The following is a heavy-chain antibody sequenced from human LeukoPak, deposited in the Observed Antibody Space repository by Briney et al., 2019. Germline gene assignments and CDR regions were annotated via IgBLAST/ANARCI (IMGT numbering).Heavy chain of an antibody. CDR2: ISSSSSTI. CDR3: ARDITVAGTTFDY. CDR1: GFTFSSYS. Sequence: PGGSLRLSCAASGFTFSSYSMNWVRQAPGKGLEWVSYISSSSSTIYYADSVKGRFTISRDNAKNSLYLQMNSLRAEDTAVYYCARDITVAGTTFDYWGQGTLVTVSS. D-gene: IGHD6-19*01. J-gene: IGHJ4*02. V-gene: IGHV3-48*04.